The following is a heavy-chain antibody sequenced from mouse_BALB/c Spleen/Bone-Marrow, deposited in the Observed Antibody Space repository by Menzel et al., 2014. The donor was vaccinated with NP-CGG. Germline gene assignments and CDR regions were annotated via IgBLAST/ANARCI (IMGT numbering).Heavy chain of an antibody. V-gene: IGHV1-87*01. Sequence: VQLQESGAELARPGASVKLSCKASGYTFTSYWMQWVKQRPGQGLEWIGAIYPGDGDTRYTQKFKGKATLTADKSSGAAYMQLSSLASEDSAVYYCARWDDYDAWFAYWGQGTLVTVSA. D-gene: IGHD2-4*01. CDR1: GYTFTSYW. J-gene: IGHJ3*01. CDR2: IYPGDGDT. CDR3: ARWDDYDAWFAY.